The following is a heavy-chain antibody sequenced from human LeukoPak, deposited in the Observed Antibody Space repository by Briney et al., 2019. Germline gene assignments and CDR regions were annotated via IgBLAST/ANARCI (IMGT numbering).Heavy chain of an antibody. Sequence: PSETLSLTCTVSGGSISSSSYYWGWIRQPPGKGLEWIGSIYYSGSTYYNPSLKSRVTISVDTSKNQFSLKLSSVTAADTAVYYCARTTATAIRSDAFDIWGQGTMVTVSS. CDR2: IYYSGST. V-gene: IGHV4-39*07. CDR3: ARTTATAIRSDAFDI. D-gene: IGHD2-2*02. J-gene: IGHJ3*02. CDR1: GGSISSSSYY.